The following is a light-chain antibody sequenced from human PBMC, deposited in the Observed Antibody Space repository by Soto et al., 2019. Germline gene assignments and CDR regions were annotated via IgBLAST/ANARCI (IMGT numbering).Light chain of an antibody. J-gene: IGKJ3*01. CDR3: QQYDNLPFT. V-gene: IGKV1-33*01. CDR2: DAS. CDR1: QDISNY. Sequence: DIQMPQSPSSLSASVGDRVTITCQASQDISNYLNWYQQKPGKAPKLLIYDASNLETGVPSRFSGSESGTYFTFTISSLQPEDIATYYCQQYDNLPFTFGPGTKVDIK.